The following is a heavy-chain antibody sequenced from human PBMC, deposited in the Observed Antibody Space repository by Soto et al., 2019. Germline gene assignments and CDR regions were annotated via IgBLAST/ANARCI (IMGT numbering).Heavy chain of an antibody. CDR3: AREWGLLPYYVMNV. CDR1: GDSVTSGSYY. J-gene: IGHJ6*02. CDR2: ISYTGRT. V-gene: IGHV4-61*03. Sequence: SETLSLTCIVSGDSVTSGSYYWTWLRQPPGKGLEWIGYISYTGRTKYNPSLQSRVTISVDTSKNDFSLNLSSVTAADTAVYFCAREWGLLPYYVMNVWGHGTEVTVSS. D-gene: IGHD7-27*01.